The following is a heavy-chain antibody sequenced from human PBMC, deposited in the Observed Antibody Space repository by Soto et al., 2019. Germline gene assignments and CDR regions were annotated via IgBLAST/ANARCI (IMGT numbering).Heavy chain of an antibody. V-gene: IGHV3-7*03. Sequence: EVQLVESGGGLVQPGGSLRLSCVASGFTFSSYWMSWVRQAPGKGPEWVANIKEDGSEKYYVDSVKGRFTISRDNVKNSLYLQMNSLRAEDTAVYYCGRGYARCDYWGQGTLFTVSS. CDR1: GFTFSSYW. CDR3: GRGYARCDY. J-gene: IGHJ4*02. D-gene: IGHD2-15*01. CDR2: IKEDGSEK.